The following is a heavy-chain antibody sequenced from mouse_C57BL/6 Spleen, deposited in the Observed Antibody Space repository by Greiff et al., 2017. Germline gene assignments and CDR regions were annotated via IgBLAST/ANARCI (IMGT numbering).Heavy chain of an antibody. CDR2: IYPRSGNT. D-gene: IGHD1-3*01. CDR3: AREESNYWDGDV. Sequence: QVQLKQSGAELARPGASVKLSCKASGYTFTSYGISWVKQRTGQGLEWIGEIYPRSGNTYSNEKFKGKATLTADKSSSTAYMELRSLTSEDSAVXFWAREESNYWDGDVGGTGTTVTVSS. J-gene: IGHJ1*03. V-gene: IGHV1-81*01. CDR1: GYTFTSYG.